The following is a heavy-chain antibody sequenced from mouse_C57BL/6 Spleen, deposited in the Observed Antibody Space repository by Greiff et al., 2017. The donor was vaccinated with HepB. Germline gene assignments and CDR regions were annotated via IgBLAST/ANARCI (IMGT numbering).Heavy chain of an antibody. Sequence: VQLQQSGAELARPGASVKLSCKASGYTFTSYGISWVKQRTGQGLEWIGEIYPRSGNTYYNEKFKGKATLTADKSSSTAYMELRSLTSEDSAVYFCARSPHSNYVRGFDYWGQGTTLTVSS. D-gene: IGHD2-5*01. V-gene: IGHV1-81*01. CDR1: GYTFTSYG. CDR3: ARSPHSNYVRGFDY. J-gene: IGHJ2*01. CDR2: IYPRSGNT.